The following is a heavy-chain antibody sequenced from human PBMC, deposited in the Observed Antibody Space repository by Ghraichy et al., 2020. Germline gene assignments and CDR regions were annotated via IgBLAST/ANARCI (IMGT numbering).Heavy chain of an antibody. J-gene: IGHJ6*02. D-gene: IGHD4-17*01. V-gene: IGHV3-23*01. CDR1: GFTFSSYA. CDR2: ISGSGGST. CDR3: AKGLGYGDYGEDYYYYGMDV. Sequence: LSLTCAASGFTFSSYAMSWVRQAPGKGLEWVSAISGSGGSTYYADSVKGRFTISRDNSKNTLYLQMNSLRAEDTAVYYCAKGLGYGDYGEDYYYYGMDVWGQGTTVTVSS.